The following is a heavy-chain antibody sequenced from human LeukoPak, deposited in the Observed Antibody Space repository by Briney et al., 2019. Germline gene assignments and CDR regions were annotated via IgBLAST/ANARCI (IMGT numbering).Heavy chain of an antibody. CDR2: MNPNSGAT. CDR1: GYTFTSYD. Sequence: ASVKVSCKASGYTFTSYDFNWLRQATGQGPEWMGWMNPNSGATGYAQKFQGRVTMTRSASINTAYMELTNLRSEDTAVYYCARGQYYDFWSGYYYSTWGQGTLVTVSS. V-gene: IGHV1-8*01. D-gene: IGHD3-3*01. J-gene: IGHJ5*02. CDR3: ARGQYYDFWSGYYYST.